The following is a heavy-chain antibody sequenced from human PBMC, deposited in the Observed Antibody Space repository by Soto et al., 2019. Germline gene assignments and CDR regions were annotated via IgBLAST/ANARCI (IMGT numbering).Heavy chain of an antibody. CDR1: GDSISSESYY. D-gene: IGHD3-10*01. CDR2: LYHNGNT. CDR3: ARLALRMATIRSNFDS. Sequence: SETLSLTCSVSGDSISSESYYWGWIRQTPGKGVEWIGNLYHNGNTYYNPSLKSRVTISADTSKNKFSLEVTSVTAADTAVYCCARLALRMATIRSNFDSWGPGTQVTVSS. V-gene: IGHV4-39*01. J-gene: IGHJ4*02.